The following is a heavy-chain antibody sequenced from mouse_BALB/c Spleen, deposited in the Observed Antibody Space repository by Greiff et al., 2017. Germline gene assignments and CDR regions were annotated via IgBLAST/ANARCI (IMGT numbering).Heavy chain of an antibody. CDR2: ISSGGSYT. V-gene: IGHV5-6*01. CDR3: ASTTVVAHWYFDV. J-gene: IGHJ1*01. CDR1: GFTFSSYG. Sequence: EVQLVESGGDLVKPGGSLKLSCAASGFTFSSYGMSWVRQTPDKRLEWVATISSGGSYTYYPDSVKGRFTISRDNAKNTLYLQMSSLKSEDTAMYYCASTTVVAHWYFDVWGEGTTVTVSS. D-gene: IGHD1-1*01.